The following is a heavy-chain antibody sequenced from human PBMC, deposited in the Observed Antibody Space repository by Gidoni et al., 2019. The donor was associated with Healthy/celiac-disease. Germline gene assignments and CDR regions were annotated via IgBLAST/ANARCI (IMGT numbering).Heavy chain of an antibody. V-gene: IGHV1-45*02. J-gene: IGHJ3*02. CDR2: ITPFNGNT. CDR3: AYYDSRYDAFDI. D-gene: IGHD3-22*01. CDR1: GYTFTYRY. Sequence: QMQLVQSGAEVKKTGSSVKVSCKASGYTFTYRYLHWVRQAPGQALEWMGWITPFNGNTNYAQKFQDRGTITRDRSMSTAYMELSSLRSEDTAMYYCAYYDSRYDAFDIWGQGTMVTVSS.